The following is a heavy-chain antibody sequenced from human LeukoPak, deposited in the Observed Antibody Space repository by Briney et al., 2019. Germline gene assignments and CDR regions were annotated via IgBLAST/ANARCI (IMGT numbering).Heavy chain of an antibody. V-gene: IGHV3-33*03. CDR2: IWYDGSNK. J-gene: IGHJ4*02. Sequence: GRFLRLSCAASGFTFSSYGMHWVRQAPGKGLEWVAVIWYDGSNKYYADSVKGRFTISRDNAKNSLYLQMNSLRAEDTALYYCAKDGSWFGELLSWFDYWGQGTLVTVSS. CDR1: GFTFSSYG. D-gene: IGHD3-10*01. CDR3: AKDGSWFGELLSWFDY.